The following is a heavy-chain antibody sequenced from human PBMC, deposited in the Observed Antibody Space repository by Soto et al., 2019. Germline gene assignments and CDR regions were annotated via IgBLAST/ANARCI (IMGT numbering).Heavy chain of an antibody. CDR2: TRSNGEYT. CDR3: AKESMSVAVSASRVYGMDV. D-gene: IGHD6-6*01. CDR1: GFTFSNYA. Sequence: GGSLRLSCAGSGFTFSNYAMTWVRQAPGKGLEWVSTTRSNGEYTYYADSVKGRFTVSRDNSQNALFLEMSSLRAEDTAVYYCAKESMSVAVSASRVYGMDVSGHGTTVTVSS. V-gene: IGHV3-23*01. J-gene: IGHJ6*02.